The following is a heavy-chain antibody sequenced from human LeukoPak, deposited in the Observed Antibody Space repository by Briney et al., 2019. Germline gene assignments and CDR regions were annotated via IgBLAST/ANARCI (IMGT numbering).Heavy chain of an antibody. Sequence: GGSLRLSCAASGFTFSSYAMSWVRQAPGKGLEWVSSISGSDGRTYYADSVKGRFTISRDNSKNTVYLQMNSLRADDTAVYYCAGYYTVMLKTWSNGLDVWGQGTTVTVSS. V-gene: IGHV3-23*01. J-gene: IGHJ6*02. CDR3: AGYYTVMLKTWSNGLDV. D-gene: IGHD3-16*01. CDR1: GFTFSSYA. CDR2: ISGSDGRT.